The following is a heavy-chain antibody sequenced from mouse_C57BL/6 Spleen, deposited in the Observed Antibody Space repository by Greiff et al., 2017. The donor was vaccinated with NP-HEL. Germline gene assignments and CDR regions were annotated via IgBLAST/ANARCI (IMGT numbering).Heavy chain of an antibody. CDR1: GYTFTSYD. V-gene: IGHV1-85*01. Sequence: VQLQESGPELVKPGASVKLSCKASGYTFTSYDINWVKQRPGQGLEWIGWIYPRDGSTKYNEKFKGKATLTVDTSSSTAYMELHSLTSEDSAVYFCARGGVDDGYDDAMDYWGQGTSVTVSS. CDR2: IYPRDGST. D-gene: IGHD2-2*01. J-gene: IGHJ4*01. CDR3: ARGGVDDGYDDAMDY.